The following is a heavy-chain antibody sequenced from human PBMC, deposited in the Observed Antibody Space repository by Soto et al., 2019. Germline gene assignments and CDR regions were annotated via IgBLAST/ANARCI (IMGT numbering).Heavy chain of an antibody. CDR2: INADYGNT. CDR3: ARYIQGDYYYGMDV. Sequence: QAQLVQSGAEVRKPGASVKVSCKAYGYTFYSHSISWVRQAPGQGLEWMGRINADYGNTQYAQKFRGRVTMTTDTSTTIVYMELTNLRSDDTAVYYCARYIQGDYYYGMDVWGQGTTVTVSS. V-gene: IGHV1-18*01. CDR1: GYTFYSHS. D-gene: IGHD5-18*01. J-gene: IGHJ6*02.